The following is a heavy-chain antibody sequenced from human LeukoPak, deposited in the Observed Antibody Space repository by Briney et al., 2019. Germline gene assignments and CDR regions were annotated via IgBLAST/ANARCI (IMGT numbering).Heavy chain of an antibody. V-gene: IGHV4-59*01. CDR1: GGSISSYY. CDR3: ARDLQGDKENAFDI. J-gene: IGHJ3*02. CDR2: IYYSGST. Sequence: KTSETLSLTCTVSGGSISSYYWSWIRQPPGKGLEWIGYIYYSGSTNYNPSLKSRVTISVDTSKNQFSLKLSSVTAADTAVYYCARDLQGDKENAFDIWGQGTMVTVSS. D-gene: IGHD2-21*01.